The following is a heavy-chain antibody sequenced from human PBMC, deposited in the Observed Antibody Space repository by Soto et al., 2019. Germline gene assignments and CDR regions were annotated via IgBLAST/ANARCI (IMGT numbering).Heavy chain of an antibody. CDR3: ARALVLRYFDWLSVGYYYYGMDV. V-gene: IGHV1-2*04. CDR2: INPNSGGT. D-gene: IGHD3-9*01. J-gene: IGHJ6*02. CDR1: GYTFTGYY. Sequence: ASVKVSCKASGYTFTGYYMHWVRQAPGQGLEWMGWINPNSGGTNYAQKFQGWVTMTRDTSISTAYMELSRLRSDDTAVYYCARALVLRYFDWLSVGYYYYGMDVWGQGTTVTVSS.